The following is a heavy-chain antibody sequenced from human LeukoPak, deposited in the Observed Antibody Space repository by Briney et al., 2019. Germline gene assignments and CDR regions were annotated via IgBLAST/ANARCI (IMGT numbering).Heavy chain of an antibody. CDR1: GFTFSSYS. Sequence: KTGGSLRLSCAASGFTFSSYSKNWVRQAPGKGLEWVSSISSSSSYIYYADSVKGRFTISRDNAKNSLYLQMNSLRAEDTAVYYCARPQWFGELQDYMDVWGKGTTVTVSS. CDR2: ISSSSSYI. V-gene: IGHV3-21*01. CDR3: ARPQWFGELQDYMDV. J-gene: IGHJ6*03. D-gene: IGHD3-10*01.